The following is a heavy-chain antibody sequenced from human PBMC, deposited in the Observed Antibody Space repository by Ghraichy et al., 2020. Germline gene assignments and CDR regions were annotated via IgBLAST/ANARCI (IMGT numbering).Heavy chain of an antibody. V-gene: IGHV2-5*01. D-gene: IGHD3-9*01. Sequence: SGPTLVKPTRTLTLTCTFSGFSLSTSGVGVGWIRQPPGKALEWLALIYWNDDKRYSPSLKSRLTITKDTSKNQVVLTMTNMDPVDTATYYCANSFWELRYLDWPLREPYYYYYMDVWGKGTTVTVSS. CDR2: IYWNDDK. J-gene: IGHJ6*03. CDR3: ANSFWELRYLDWPLREPYYYYYMDV. CDR1: GFSLSTSGVG.